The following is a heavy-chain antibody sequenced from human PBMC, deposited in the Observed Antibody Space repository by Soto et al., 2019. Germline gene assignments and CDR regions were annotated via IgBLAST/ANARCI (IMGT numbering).Heavy chain of an antibody. Sequence: QVQLVQSGAEVKKPGASVKVSCKASGYTFTSYAMHWVRQAPGQRLEWMGWINAGNGNTKYSQKFQGRVTITRDTSASTAYMELSRLRSEDTAVYYCARGGAAGYYYGMDVWGQGTTVTVSS. CDR1: GYTFTSYA. D-gene: IGHD6-13*01. V-gene: IGHV1-3*01. J-gene: IGHJ6*02. CDR2: INAGNGNT. CDR3: ARGGAAGYYYGMDV.